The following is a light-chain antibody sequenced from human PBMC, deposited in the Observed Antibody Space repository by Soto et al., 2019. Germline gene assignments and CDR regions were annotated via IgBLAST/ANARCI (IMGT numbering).Light chain of an antibody. J-gene: IGLJ2*01. CDR2: EGS. V-gene: IGLV2-23*01. CDR1: SSDIGTYNL. Sequence: QSALTQPASVSGSPGQSITISCTGTSSDIGTYNLVSWYQHHPAKAPKLMIYEGSQRPSGVSNRFSGSKSGNTASLTISGLQAEDESDYYCCSYAGSTNMVFGGGTKLTVL. CDR3: CSYAGSTNMV.